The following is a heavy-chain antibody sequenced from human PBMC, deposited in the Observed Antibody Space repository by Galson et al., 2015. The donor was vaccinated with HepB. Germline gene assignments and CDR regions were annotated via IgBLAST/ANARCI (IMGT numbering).Heavy chain of an antibody. CDR3: ARVTLRGSSSTY. D-gene: IGHD6-6*01. CDR1: GFTFSSYW. Sequence: SLRLSCAASGFTFSSYWMSWVRQAPGKGLEWVANIKQDGSEKYYVDSVKGRSTISRDNAKNSLYLQMNSLRAEDTAVYYCARVTLRGSSSTYWGQGTLVTVPS. J-gene: IGHJ4*02. V-gene: IGHV3-7*03. CDR2: IKQDGSEK.